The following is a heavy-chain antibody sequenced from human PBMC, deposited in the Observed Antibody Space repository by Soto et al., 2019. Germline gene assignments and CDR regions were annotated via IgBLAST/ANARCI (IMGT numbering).Heavy chain of an antibody. CDR1: GFTFSNYA. CDR3: AKAHPAVTDGFDI. Sequence: GGSLRLSCAASGFTFSNYAMSWGRQAPGKGLDWVSGISGSGGRTYNADSVKGRFTISRDNSRNTLYLQMNSLRAEDTAIYYCAKAHPAVTDGFDIWGQGTMVTVSS. CDR2: ISGSGGRT. J-gene: IGHJ3*02. D-gene: IGHD4-17*01. V-gene: IGHV3-23*01.